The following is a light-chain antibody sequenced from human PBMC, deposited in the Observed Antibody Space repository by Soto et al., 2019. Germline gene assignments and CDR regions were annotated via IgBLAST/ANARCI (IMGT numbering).Light chain of an antibody. CDR1: SSDVGGYNY. CDR2: EVS. V-gene: IGLV2-8*01. Sequence: QSVLTQPPSASGSPGQSVTISCTGTSSDVGGYNYVSWYQQHPGKAPKLMIYEVSKRPSGVPDRFSGSKSGNTASLTVSGLQNEAETDYYCSSYAGSNNGVFGTGTKLTVL. CDR3: SSYAGSNNGV. J-gene: IGLJ1*01.